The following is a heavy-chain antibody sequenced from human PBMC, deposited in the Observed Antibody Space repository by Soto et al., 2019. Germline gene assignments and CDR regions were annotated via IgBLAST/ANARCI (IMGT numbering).Heavy chain of an antibody. Sequence: QVQLQESGPRLVKPSGTLSLTCAVSGGSISSSNWWSWVRQPPGKGLEWIGEIYHSGSTNYNPSLKSRVTILVDKSQNQFSLKVSSVTAADTAVYYCARRPITISCGMDVWGQGTTVTVSS. V-gene: IGHV4-4*02. CDR1: GGSISSSNW. D-gene: IGHD3-10*01. CDR3: ARRPITISCGMDV. J-gene: IGHJ6*02. CDR2: IYHSGST.